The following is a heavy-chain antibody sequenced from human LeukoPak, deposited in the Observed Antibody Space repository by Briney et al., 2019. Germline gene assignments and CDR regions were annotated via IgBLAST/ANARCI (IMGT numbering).Heavy chain of an antibody. V-gene: IGHV3-30*03. J-gene: IGHJ4*02. D-gene: IGHD6-19*01. Sequence: PGGSLRLSCAASGFTFSKYGMHWVRQAPGKGLEWVAVISYDGSNKYYGDSVKGRFTISRDNSKNTLYLQMNSLRADDTALYYCARLKAVAGTAYYFDYWGQGTLVTVSS. CDR3: ARLKAVAGTAYYFDY. CDR2: ISYDGSNK. CDR1: GFTFSKYG.